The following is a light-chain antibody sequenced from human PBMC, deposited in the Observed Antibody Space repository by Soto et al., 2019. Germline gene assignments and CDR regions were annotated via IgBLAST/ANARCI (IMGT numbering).Light chain of an antibody. V-gene: IGKV3-20*01. J-gene: IGKJ4*01. CDR3: QQYGSVPLT. CDR1: ESVSTNY. Sequence: EIVLTQSPGTLSLSLGERATLSCRASESVSTNYLAWYQQKPGQAPRLLISGASSRATGIPDRFSGSGSGADFTLTINRLEPEDFAVYYCQQYGSVPLTFGGGTKVEIK. CDR2: GAS.